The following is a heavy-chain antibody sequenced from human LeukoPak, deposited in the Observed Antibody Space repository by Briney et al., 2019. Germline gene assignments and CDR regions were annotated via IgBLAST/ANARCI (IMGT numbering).Heavy chain of an antibody. D-gene: IGHD3-22*01. CDR1: GGTFSSYA. Sequence: GASVKVSCKASGGTFSSYAISWVRQAPGQGLEWMGRIIPILGIANYAQKFQGRVTITADKSTSTAYMELSSLRSEDTAAYYCARDGDSSGYLFDYWGQGTLVTVSS. CDR2: IIPILGIA. CDR3: ARDGDSSGYLFDY. J-gene: IGHJ4*02. V-gene: IGHV1-69*04.